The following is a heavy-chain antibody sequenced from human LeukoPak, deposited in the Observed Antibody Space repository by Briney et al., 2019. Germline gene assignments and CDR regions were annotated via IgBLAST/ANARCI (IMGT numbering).Heavy chain of an antibody. CDR3: ARGLGAAAADNWFDP. CDR1: GGSFSGYY. V-gene: IGHV4-34*01. D-gene: IGHD6-13*01. Sequence: PSETLSLTCAVYGGSFSGYYWSWIRQPPGKGLEWIGEINHSGSTNYNPSLKSRVTISVDTSKNQFSLKLSSVTAADTAVYYCARGLGAAAADNWFDPWGQGTLVTVSS. CDR2: INHSGST. J-gene: IGHJ5*02.